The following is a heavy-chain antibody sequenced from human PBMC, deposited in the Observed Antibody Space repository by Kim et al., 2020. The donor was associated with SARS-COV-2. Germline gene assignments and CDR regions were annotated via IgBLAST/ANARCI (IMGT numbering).Heavy chain of an antibody. D-gene: IGHD6-19*01. CDR3: AIFPGEYSSGWYLGFDY. V-gene: IGHV1-69*01. J-gene: IGHJ4*02. Sequence: FQGRVTITADESTSTAYMELSSLRSEDTAVYYCAIFPGEYSSGWYLGFDYWGQGTLVTVSS.